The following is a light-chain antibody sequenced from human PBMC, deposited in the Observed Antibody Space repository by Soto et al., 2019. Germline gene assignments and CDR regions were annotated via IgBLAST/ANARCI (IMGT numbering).Light chain of an antibody. CDR1: QSVSSTY. Sequence: EIVLTQSPGTLSLSPGERATLSCRASQSVSSTYLAWYQQKPGQAPRLLIYGASSRATGIPDRFSGSGSGTDFTLTISRLEPEDFVVYYCQQYGLSPWTFGQGTKVEIK. CDR2: GAS. V-gene: IGKV3-20*01. J-gene: IGKJ1*01. CDR3: QQYGLSPWT.